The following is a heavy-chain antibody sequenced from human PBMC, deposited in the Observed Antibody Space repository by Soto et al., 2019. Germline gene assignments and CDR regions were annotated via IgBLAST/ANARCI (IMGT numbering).Heavy chain of an antibody. Sequence: GGSLRLSCAASGFTFSSYGMHWVRQAPGKGLEWVAVIWYDGSNKYYADSVKGRFTISRDNSKNTLYLQMNSLRAEDTAVYYCARGLSRKDVAAADSYYYYGMDVWGQGTTVTVSS. CDR2: IWYDGSNK. J-gene: IGHJ6*02. CDR3: ARGLSRKDVAAADSYYYYGMDV. V-gene: IGHV3-33*01. CDR1: GFTFSSYG. D-gene: IGHD6-13*01.